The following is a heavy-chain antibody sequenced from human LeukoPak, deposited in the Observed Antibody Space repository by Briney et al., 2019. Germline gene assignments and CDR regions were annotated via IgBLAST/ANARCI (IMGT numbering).Heavy chain of an antibody. J-gene: IGHJ4*02. V-gene: IGHV4-31*03. Sequence: TSETLSLTCTVSGGSITSDNHYWTWIRQHPGKGLEWIGYIHFSGGTLYNPSLKSRLTISVDTFKSQFSLHLTSVTGADTAVYYCARLGVGVYGIDFWGQGTLVTVSS. CDR1: GGSITSDNHY. D-gene: IGHD1-26*01. CDR3: ARLGVGVYGIDF. CDR2: IHFSGGT.